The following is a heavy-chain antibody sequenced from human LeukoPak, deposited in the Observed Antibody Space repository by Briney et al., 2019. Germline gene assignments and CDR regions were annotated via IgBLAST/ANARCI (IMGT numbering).Heavy chain of an antibody. V-gene: IGHV4-4*07. Sequence: SETLSLTCTVSGGSISSYYWGGIRQPAGKGLEWIGRIYTSGGTNYNPSLKSRVTISVDKSKNQFSLKLSSVTAADTDVYYCAKASIAAGGWFDPGGQGTLVTVSS. CDR3: AKASIAAGGWFDP. J-gene: IGHJ5*02. CDR1: GGSISSYY. CDR2: IYTSGGT. D-gene: IGHD6-13*01.